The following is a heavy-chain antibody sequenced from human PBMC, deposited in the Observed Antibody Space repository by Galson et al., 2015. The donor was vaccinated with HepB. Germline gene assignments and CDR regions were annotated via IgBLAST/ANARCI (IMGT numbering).Heavy chain of an antibody. J-gene: IGHJ4*02. CDR1: GFSFSSYA. CDR2: ISGSGSNT. CDR3: AKGHGYSSPGVDY. V-gene: IGHV3-23*01. D-gene: IGHD5-24*01. Sequence: GSLRLSCAASGFSFSSYAMSWVRQAPGKGLEWVSGISGSGSNTDHADSVKGRFTISRDNSKNTLYLQMNSLRAEDTALYYCAKGHGYSSPGVDYWGQGTLVTVSS.